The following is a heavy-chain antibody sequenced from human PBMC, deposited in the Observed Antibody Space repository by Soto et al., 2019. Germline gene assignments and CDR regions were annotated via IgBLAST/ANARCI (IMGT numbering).Heavy chain of an antibody. D-gene: IGHD3-22*01. V-gene: IGHV1-2*02. Sequence: QVQLVQSGAEVKKPGASVKVSCKASGYTFTGYYMHWVRQAPGQGLEWMGWMNPNSAGTNYAQKFQGRVTMTRDTSISTAYMELSRLRSDDTAVYYCARGLEYYDDNGRYGDYWGQGTLVTVSS. CDR2: MNPNSAGT. J-gene: IGHJ4*02. CDR3: ARGLEYYDDNGRYGDY. CDR1: GYTFTGYY.